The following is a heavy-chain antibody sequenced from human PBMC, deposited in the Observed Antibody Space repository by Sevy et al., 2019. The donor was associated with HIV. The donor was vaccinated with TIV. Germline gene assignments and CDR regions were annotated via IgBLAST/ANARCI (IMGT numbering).Heavy chain of an antibody. CDR1: GFTVSSNY. D-gene: IGHD3-3*01. J-gene: IGHJ6*02. CDR2: IYSDGNT. CDR3: ARGLILEWSWYVMDV. Sequence: GGSLRLSCAASGFTVSSNYMSWVRQAPGKGLEWVSVIYSDGNTYYADSVKGRFTISRDNSKNTLYLQMNSLRAEDTVVYYCARGLILEWSWYVMDVWGQGTTVTVSS. V-gene: IGHV3-53*01.